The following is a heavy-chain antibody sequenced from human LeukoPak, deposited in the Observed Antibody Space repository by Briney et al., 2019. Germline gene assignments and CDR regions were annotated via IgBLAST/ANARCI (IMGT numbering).Heavy chain of an antibody. Sequence: PGGSLRLSCEVSGFTVTSNYMSWVRQAPGKGLEWVSVVYPGGFTDHADSVKGRFTISSDTSKNTVYFQMNNLRAEDTAVYYCTIGGVIWRMDVWGQGTTVAVSS. V-gene: IGHV3-66*01. CDR3: TIGGVIWRMDV. CDR2: VYPGGFT. CDR1: GFTVTSNY. D-gene: IGHD3-10*01. J-gene: IGHJ6*02.